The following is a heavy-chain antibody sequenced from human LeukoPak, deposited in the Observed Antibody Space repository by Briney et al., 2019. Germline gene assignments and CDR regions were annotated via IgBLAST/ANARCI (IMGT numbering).Heavy chain of an antibody. D-gene: IGHD3-22*01. V-gene: IGHV4-34*01. Sequence: PSETLSLTCAVYGGSLSCYYWSWIRQPPGKGLEWMGEINHSGSTNYNPYLKSRVTISVDTSKNQFSLKLSSVTAADTAVYYCARGGITMIVVVTEPNYYMDVWGKGTTVTVSS. CDR1: GGSLSCYY. CDR2: INHSGST. CDR3: ARGGITMIVVVTEPNYYMDV. J-gene: IGHJ6*03.